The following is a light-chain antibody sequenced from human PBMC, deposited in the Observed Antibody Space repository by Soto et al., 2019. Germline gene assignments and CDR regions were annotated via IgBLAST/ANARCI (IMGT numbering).Light chain of an antibody. V-gene: IGKV1-33*01. J-gene: IGKJ4*01. CDR3: QQFDNVPLT. CDR2: DAS. Sequence: DTQMTQSPSSLSASVGDRVTITCQASRDITDYLNWYQQKPGKAPKLLIYDASNLETGVPSRFSVSGSGTDFTLTITSLQPEDIATYYCQQFDNVPLTFGGGTKVEIK. CDR1: RDITDY.